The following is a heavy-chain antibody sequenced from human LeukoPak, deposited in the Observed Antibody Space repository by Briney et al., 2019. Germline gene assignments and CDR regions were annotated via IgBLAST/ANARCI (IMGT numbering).Heavy chain of an antibody. V-gene: IGHV3-23*01. J-gene: IGHJ4*02. Sequence: GGSLRLSCAASGFTLSTYAMSWVRQPPGKGLELVSAFNGGGDTTFYADSVKGRFTISRDNSKNTLNLQMNSLRAEDTAIYYCAKGGLGGYNAGFDYWGQGTLVTVSS. D-gene: IGHD5-24*01. CDR3: AKGGLGGYNAGFDY. CDR2: FNGGGDTT. CDR1: GFTLSTYA.